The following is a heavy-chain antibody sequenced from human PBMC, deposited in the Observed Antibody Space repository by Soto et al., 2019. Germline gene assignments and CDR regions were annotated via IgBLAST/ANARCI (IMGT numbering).Heavy chain of an antibody. D-gene: IGHD1-1*01. Sequence: DVQLVESGGGLMQPGESLRLSCAASGLTVSGKKYVAWVRQAPGKGLEWVSALYDVDGSFYSDSLKGRFTTSSDSFKTTVYLQMNDLRPADTAVYYCATWHEREHAYDVWGQGTTVTVSS. V-gene: IGHV3-53*01. J-gene: IGHJ3*01. CDR1: GLTVSGKKY. CDR3: ATWHEREHAYDV. CDR2: LYDVDGS.